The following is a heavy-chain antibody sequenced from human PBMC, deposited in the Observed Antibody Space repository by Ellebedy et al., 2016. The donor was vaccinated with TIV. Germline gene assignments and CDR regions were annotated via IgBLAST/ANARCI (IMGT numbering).Heavy chain of an antibody. CDR3: ARFLVAVDAFDI. CDR1: GFTFSSYA. Sequence: GESLKISCAASGFTFSSYAMSWVRQAPGKGLEWVSTRGSGGSTYYADSVKGRFTISRDNSKKMLYLQMNSLRDEYTAVYYCARFLVAVDAFDIWGQGTMVTVSS. V-gene: IGHV3-23*01. J-gene: IGHJ3*02. D-gene: IGHD5-12*01. CDR2: RGSGGST.